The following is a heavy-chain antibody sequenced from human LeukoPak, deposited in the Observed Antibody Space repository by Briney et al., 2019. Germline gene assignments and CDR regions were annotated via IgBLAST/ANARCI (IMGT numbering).Heavy chain of an antibody. V-gene: IGHV4-59*01. Sequence: KTSETLSLTCTVSGGSISSYYWSWIRQPPGKGLEWIGYIYHSGSTNYNPSLKSRVTISVDTSKNQFSLKLSSVTAADTAVYYCVRGGAIFGVVIIDPYYMDVWGKGTTVTVSS. CDR1: GGSISSYY. CDR2: IYHSGST. J-gene: IGHJ6*03. CDR3: VRGGAIFGVVIIDPYYMDV. D-gene: IGHD3-3*01.